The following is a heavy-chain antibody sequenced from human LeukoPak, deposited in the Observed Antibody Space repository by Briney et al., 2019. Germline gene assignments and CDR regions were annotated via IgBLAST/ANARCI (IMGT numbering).Heavy chain of an antibody. CDR1: GFTFSNYW. CDR2: IKKDGSEE. Sequence: GGSLRVSCAASGFTFSNYWMSWVRQAPGKGLEWVANIKKDGSEEYYVDSVKGRFTISRDNAKNSLYLQMNSLRAEDTAVYFCAKLYGSGCYGGPDSWGQGTLVTVSS. D-gene: IGHD6-19*01. CDR3: AKLYGSGCYGGPDS. J-gene: IGHJ4*02. V-gene: IGHV3-7*01.